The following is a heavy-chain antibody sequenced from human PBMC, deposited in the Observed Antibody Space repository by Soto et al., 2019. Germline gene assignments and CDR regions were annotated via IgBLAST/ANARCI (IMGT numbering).Heavy chain of an antibody. CDR1: GFTFSSYS. J-gene: IGHJ4*02. V-gene: IGHV3-48*02. CDR2: ISSSSSTI. Sequence: GGSLRLSCAASGFTFSSYSMNWVRQAPGKGLEWVSYISSSSSTIYYADSVKGRFTISRDNAKNSLYLQMNSLRDEDTAVYYWARDDCSSTSCYVPLSVDYWGQGTLVTVSS. D-gene: IGHD2-2*01. CDR3: ARDDCSSTSCYVPLSVDY.